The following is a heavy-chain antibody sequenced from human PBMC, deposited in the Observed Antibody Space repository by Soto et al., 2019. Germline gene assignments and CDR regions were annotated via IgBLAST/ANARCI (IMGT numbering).Heavy chain of an antibody. CDR3: ARAMVVTHNWFDR. V-gene: IGHV4-30-4*01. J-gene: IGHJ5*02. D-gene: IGHD2-21*02. CDR2: IYYSGST. Sequence: PSETLSLTCTVSGGSISSGGYYWSWIRQPPGKGLEWIGYIYYSGSTYYNPSLKSRVTISVDTSKNQFSLKLSSVTAADTAVYYCARAMVVTHNWFDRWGQGTLVTVSS. CDR1: GGSISSGGYY.